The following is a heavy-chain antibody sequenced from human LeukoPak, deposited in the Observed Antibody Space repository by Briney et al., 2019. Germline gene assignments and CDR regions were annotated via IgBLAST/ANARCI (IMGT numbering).Heavy chain of an antibody. CDR2: IRFDGSTK. CDR3: AQPDF. CDR1: GITFRSSS. V-gene: IGHV3-30*02. Sequence: GGSLSLSCVASGITFRSSSMHWVRQAPGKGLEWLAFIRFDGSTKYYADSVKGRFTVSGDNSKSTVYLEMNSRRAGDTAVYYCAQPDFWGQGTLVTVSS. J-gene: IGHJ4*02.